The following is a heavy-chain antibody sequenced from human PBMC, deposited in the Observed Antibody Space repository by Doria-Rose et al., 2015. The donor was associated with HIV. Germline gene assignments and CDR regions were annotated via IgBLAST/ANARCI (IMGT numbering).Heavy chain of an antibody. D-gene: IGHD3-3*01. Sequence: ESEGGLVQPGRSLRLSCVGSGFSFESYAMHWVRLAPVKGLEWVAGISWDSGAKGNADSVEGRFTISRDNAKKSVYLEMRSLRPEDTAFYYCAKAPIIGPKYYFYMDVWGKGTSVTVSS. CDR3: AKAPIIGPKYYFYMDV. V-gene: IGHV3-9*01. CDR2: ISWDSGAK. J-gene: IGHJ6*03. CDR1: GFSFESYA.